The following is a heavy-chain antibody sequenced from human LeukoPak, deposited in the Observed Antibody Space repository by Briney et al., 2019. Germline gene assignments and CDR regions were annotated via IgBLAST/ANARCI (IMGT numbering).Heavy chain of an antibody. CDR1: GGSISSGFYD. CDR2: IYTSKSM. Sequence: SETLSLTCTVSGGSISSGFYDWYWIRQPAGKGLEWIGHIYTSKSMNYNPSLKSRVTISVDTSKNQFSLKLTSVTAADTAVYYCTKGRGVWGQGTLVTVSS. D-gene: IGHD3-10*01. J-gene: IGHJ4*02. V-gene: IGHV4-61*09. CDR3: TKGRGV.